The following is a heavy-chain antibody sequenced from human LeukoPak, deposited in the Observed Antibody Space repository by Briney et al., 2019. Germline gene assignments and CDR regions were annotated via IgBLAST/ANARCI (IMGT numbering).Heavy chain of an antibody. CDR2: IHTSGSI. CDR3: ARSRDGYKWESFDY. D-gene: IGHD5-24*01. J-gene: IGHJ4*02. Sequence: SETLSLTCTFSGGSISSYYWSWIRQPAGKGLEWIGRIHTSGSINYNPSLKSRITMSVDTSKNQFSLKLSSVTAADTAVYYCARSRDGYKWESFDYWGQGTLVTVSS. CDR1: GGSISSYY. V-gene: IGHV4-4*07.